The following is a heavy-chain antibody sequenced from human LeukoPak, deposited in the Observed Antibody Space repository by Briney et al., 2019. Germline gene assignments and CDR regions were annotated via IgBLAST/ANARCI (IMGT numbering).Heavy chain of an antibody. CDR3: ATSDTVSTYNWFDP. D-gene: IGHD5/OR15-5a*01. CDR1: GGSISSNTYF. Sequence: SETLSLTCNVSGGSISSNTYFWGWIRRPPGRGLEWIGSIRYSGSTYYNPSLKSRVTISVDTSNNQFSLHLTSLTAADTAVYYCATSDTVSTYNWFDPWGLGTLVTVS. V-gene: IGHV4-39*01. J-gene: IGHJ5*02. CDR2: IRYSGST.